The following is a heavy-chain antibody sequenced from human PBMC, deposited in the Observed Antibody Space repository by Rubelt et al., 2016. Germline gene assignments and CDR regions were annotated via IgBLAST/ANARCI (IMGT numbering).Heavy chain of an antibody. V-gene: IGHV4-39*07. J-gene: IGHJ4*02. D-gene: IGHD5-24*01. Sequence: QLQLQESGPGLVKPSETLSLTCTVSGGSISSSSYYWGWIRQPPGKGLEWIGSIYYSGSTYYNPSLKSRFTISVDTSKNQFSLKLSSVTTADTAVYYCAVRDGYNWYYFDYWGQGTLVTVSS. CDR2: IYYSGST. CDR1: GGSISSSSYY. CDR3: AVRDGYNWYYFDY.